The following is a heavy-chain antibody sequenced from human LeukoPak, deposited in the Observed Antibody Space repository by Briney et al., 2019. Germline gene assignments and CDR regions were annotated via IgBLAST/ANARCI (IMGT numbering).Heavy chain of an antibody. CDR2: ISYDGSNK. CDR3: ASEYVLRYFDWFFSRGYFDY. CDR1: GGSISGTS. D-gene: IGHD3-9*01. J-gene: IGHJ4*02. Sequence: QPSETLSLTCTVSGGSISGTSFYWGWIRQAPGKGLEWVAVISYDGSNKYYADSVKGRFTISRDNSKNTLYLQMNSLRAEDTAVYYCASEYVLRYFDWFFSRGYFDYWGQGTLVTVSS. V-gene: IGHV3-30-3*01.